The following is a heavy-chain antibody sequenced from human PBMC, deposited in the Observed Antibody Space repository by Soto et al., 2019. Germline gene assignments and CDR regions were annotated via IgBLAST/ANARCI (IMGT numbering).Heavy chain of an antibody. V-gene: IGHV1-69*13. CDR2: IIPIFGTA. J-gene: IGHJ5*02. CDR3: ARTNTRHPSNWFDP. Sequence: GASVKVSCKASGGTFSSYAISWARQAPGQGLEWMGGIIPIFGTANYAQKFQGRVTITADESTSTAYMELSSLRSEDTAVYYCARTNTRHPSNWFDPWGQGTLVTVSS. CDR1: GGTFSSYA.